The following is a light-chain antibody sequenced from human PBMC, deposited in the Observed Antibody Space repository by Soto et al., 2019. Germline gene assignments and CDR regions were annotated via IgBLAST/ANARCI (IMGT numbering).Light chain of an antibody. J-gene: IGKJ1*01. V-gene: IGKV1-5*01. CDR2: DVS. Sequence: DIQMTQSPSTLSASVGDRVTITCRASQSISSWLAWYQQKPGKAPKLLMFDVSNLEGGVPSRFSGSGSGTEFTLSISSLHSDDFATYYCQQYDYSRTFGEGTKVVIK. CDR1: QSISSW. CDR3: QQYDYSRT.